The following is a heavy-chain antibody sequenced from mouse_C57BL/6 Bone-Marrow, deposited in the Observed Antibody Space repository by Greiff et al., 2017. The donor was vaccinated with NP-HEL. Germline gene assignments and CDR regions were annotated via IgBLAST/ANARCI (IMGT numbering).Heavy chain of an antibody. D-gene: IGHD1-1*01. CDR2: ISSGGDYI. V-gene: IGHV5-9-1*02. CDR3: TRETSYYGSNYYFDY. J-gene: IGHJ2*01. Sequence: EVQGVESGEGLVKPGGSLKLSCAASGFTFSSYAMSWVRQTPEKRLEWVAYISSGGDYIYYGDTVNGRFTISRDNARNTLYLQMSSLKSEDTAMYYCTRETSYYGSNYYFDYWGQGTTLTVSS. CDR1: GFTFSSYA.